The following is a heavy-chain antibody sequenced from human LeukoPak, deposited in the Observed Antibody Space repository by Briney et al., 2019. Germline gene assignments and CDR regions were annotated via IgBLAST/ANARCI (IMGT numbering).Heavy chain of an antibody. CDR3: ARVQAVAGHFDY. V-gene: IGHV4-59*01. CDR2: IYYSVST. Sequence: SETLSLTCTVSGGSISSYYWSWIRQPPGKGLEWIGYIYYSVSTNYNPSLKSRVTISVDTSKNQFSLKLSSVTAADTAVYYCARVQAVAGHFDYWGQGTLVTVSS. CDR1: GGSISSYY. D-gene: IGHD6-19*01. J-gene: IGHJ4*02.